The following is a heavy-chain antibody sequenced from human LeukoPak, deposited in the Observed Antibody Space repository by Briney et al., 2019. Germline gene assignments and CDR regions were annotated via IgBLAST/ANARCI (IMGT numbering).Heavy chain of an antibody. CDR1: GFTFSSYA. V-gene: IGHV3-23*01. CDR2: ISGSGGST. CDR3: AKDMSARYSYGPCDY. Sequence: GGSLRLSCAASGFTFSSYAMSWVRQAPGKGLEWVSAISGSGGSTYYADSVKGRFTISRDNSKYTLYLQMNSLRAEDTAVYYCAKDMSARYSYGPCDYWGQGTLVTVSS. J-gene: IGHJ4*02. D-gene: IGHD5-18*01.